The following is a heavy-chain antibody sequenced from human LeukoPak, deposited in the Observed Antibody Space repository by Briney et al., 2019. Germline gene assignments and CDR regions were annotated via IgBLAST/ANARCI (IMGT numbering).Heavy chain of an antibody. CDR2: ISGDGGST. CDR3: AKDDSGSYLRGYYYMDV. D-gene: IGHD1-26*01. Sequence: GRSLRLSCAASGFTFDDYAMHWVRQAPGKGLEWVSLISGDGGSTYYADSVKGRFTISRDNSKNSLYLQMNSLRTEDTALYYCAKDDSGSYLRGYYYMDVWGKGTTVTVSS. J-gene: IGHJ6*03. CDR1: GFTFDDYA. V-gene: IGHV3-43*02.